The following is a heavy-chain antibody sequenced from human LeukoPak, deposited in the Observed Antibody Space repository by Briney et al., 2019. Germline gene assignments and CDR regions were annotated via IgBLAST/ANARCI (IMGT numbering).Heavy chain of an antibody. D-gene: IGHD3-22*01. CDR2: IIPIFGTA. Sequence: EASVNVSCKASGCTLSSYAISWVRQAPGQGLEWMGRIIPIFGTANKAHKFQGRVTNTTNESTSTAYMELSSLRSEDTAVYYCARNYYESSGYDADSDYMDVWGKGTTVTVSS. V-gene: IGHV1-69*05. J-gene: IGHJ6*03. CDR3: ARNYYESSGYDADSDYMDV. CDR1: GCTLSSYA.